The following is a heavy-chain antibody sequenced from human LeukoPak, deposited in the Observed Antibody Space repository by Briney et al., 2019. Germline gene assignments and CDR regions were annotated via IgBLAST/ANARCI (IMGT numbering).Heavy chain of an antibody. CDR1: GSSFTSYW. CDR2: IYPGDSDT. Sequence: GESLKISCKGSGSSFTSYWIGWVRQMPGKGLEWMGIIYPGDSDTRYSPSFQGQVTISADKSISTAYLQWSSLKASDTAMYYCARSDDYVWGSYRYTPFDYWGQGTLVTVSS. D-gene: IGHD3-16*02. J-gene: IGHJ4*02. V-gene: IGHV5-51*01. CDR3: ARSDDYVWGSYRYTPFDY.